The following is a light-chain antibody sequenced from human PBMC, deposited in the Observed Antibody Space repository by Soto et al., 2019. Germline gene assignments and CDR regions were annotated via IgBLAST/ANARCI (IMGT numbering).Light chain of an antibody. CDR2: LSSDGSH. Sequence: QLVLTQSPSASASLGASVKRTCTLSSGHSSYAIAWHQQQAEKGPRYLMKLSSDGSHSKGDGIRDRFSGSSSGAERDLTISSLQSEDEADYYCQTWDTGARVVFGGGTKLTVL. J-gene: IGLJ2*01. V-gene: IGLV4-69*01. CDR3: QTWDTGARVV. CDR1: SGHSSYA.